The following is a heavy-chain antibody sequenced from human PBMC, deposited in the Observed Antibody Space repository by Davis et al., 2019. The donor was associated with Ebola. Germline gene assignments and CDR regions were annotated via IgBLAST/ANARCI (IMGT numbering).Heavy chain of an antibody. Sequence: GESLKISCAASGFTFSSYGMNWVRQAPGKGLEWVSSISSSSSYIYYADSVKGRFTISRDNAKNSLYLQMNSLRAEDTALYHCARWIQLPTNWFDPWGQGTLVTVSS. V-gene: IGHV3-21*04. D-gene: IGHD5-18*01. CDR3: ARWIQLPTNWFDP. J-gene: IGHJ5*02. CDR2: ISSSSSYI. CDR1: GFTFSSYG.